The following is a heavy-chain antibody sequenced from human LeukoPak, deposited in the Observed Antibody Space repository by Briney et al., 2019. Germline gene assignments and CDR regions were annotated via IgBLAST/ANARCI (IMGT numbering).Heavy chain of an antibody. D-gene: IGHD3-9*01. CDR2: IRSKAYGGTT. J-gene: IGHJ3*02. CDR1: GFTFGDYA. V-gene: IGHV3-49*03. CDR3: SLPLLRYFVEDAFDI. Sequence: HPGRSLRLSCTASGFTFGDYAMSWFRQAPGKGLEWVGFIRSKAYGGTTEYAASVKGRFTISRDDSKSIAYLQMNSLKTEDTAVYYCSLPLLRYFVEDAFDIWGQGTMVTVSS.